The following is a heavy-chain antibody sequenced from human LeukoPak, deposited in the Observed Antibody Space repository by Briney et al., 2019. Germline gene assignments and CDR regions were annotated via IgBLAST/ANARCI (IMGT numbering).Heavy chain of an antibody. CDR3: ARKNSFDF. Sequence: PGGSLRLSCVASGISVTGDWMSWVRQAPGKGLEWVANIKYDGSAKYYADSVKGRFTISRDNAKKSLYLQMDSLRVGDTAVYYCARKNSFDFWGQGTMVTVSS. J-gene: IGHJ3*01. CDR2: IKYDGSAK. CDR1: GISVTGDW. V-gene: IGHV3-7*01.